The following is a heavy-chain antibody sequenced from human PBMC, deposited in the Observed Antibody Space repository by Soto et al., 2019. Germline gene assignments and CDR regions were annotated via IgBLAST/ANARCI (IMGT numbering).Heavy chain of an antibody. CDR1: GGSISSGGYY. J-gene: IGHJ5*02. CDR2: IYYSGST. Sequence: QVQLQESGPGLVKPSQTLSLTCTVSGGSISSGGYYWSWIRQHPGKGLEWIGYIYYSGSTYYNPSLKSRVTISVDTSKNQFSLKLSSVTAADTAVYYCARSVDFWSGYPHWFDPWGQGTLVTVSS. D-gene: IGHD3-3*01. V-gene: IGHV4-31*03. CDR3: ARSVDFWSGYPHWFDP.